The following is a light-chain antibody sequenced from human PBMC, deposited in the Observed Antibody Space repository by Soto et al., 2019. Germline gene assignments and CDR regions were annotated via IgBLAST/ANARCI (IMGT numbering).Light chain of an antibody. V-gene: IGKV1-5*01. Sequence: DTQMTQSPSTLSASVGDRVTLTCRASQSVSMWLAWYQQKPGKAPRLLIYDASNLESGVPSRFSGSGSGTEFTLTIDSLQPEDFATYICQQYKSYSTFGRGTKVDIK. CDR3: QQYKSYST. CDR2: DAS. CDR1: QSVSMW. J-gene: IGKJ1*01.